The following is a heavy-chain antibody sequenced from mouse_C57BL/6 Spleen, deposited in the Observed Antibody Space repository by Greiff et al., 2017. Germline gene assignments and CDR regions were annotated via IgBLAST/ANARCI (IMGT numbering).Heavy chain of an antibody. CDR3: AKIYYDYEFAY. D-gene: IGHD2-4*01. CDR2: ISSGSSTI. J-gene: IGHJ3*01. CDR1: GFTFSDYG. Sequence: EVQRVESGGGLVKPGGSLKLSCAASGFTFSDYGMHWVRQAPEKGLEWVAYISSGSSTIYYADTVKGRFTISRDNAKNTLFLQMTSLRSEDTAMYYCAKIYYDYEFAYWGQGTLVTVSA. V-gene: IGHV5-17*01.